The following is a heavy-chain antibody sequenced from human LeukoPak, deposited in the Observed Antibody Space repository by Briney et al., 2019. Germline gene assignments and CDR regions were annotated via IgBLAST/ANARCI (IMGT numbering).Heavy chain of an antibody. CDR2: IKSDGRT. V-gene: IGHV3-74*01. Sequence: GGSLRLSCAAAGFTFSNYWMHWVRQAPGKVLVWVSRIKSDGRTNYADSVKGRFTISRDNAKNTVSLQMNSLRAEDTGVYYCARAPSEIGGYYPEYFRHWGQGTLVTVSS. CDR3: ARAPSEIGGYYPEYFRH. J-gene: IGHJ1*01. CDR1: GFTFSNYW. D-gene: IGHD3-22*01.